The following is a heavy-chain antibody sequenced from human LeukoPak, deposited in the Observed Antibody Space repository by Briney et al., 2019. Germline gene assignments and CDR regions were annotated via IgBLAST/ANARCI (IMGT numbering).Heavy chain of an antibody. CDR1: GGTFSSYA. V-gene: IGHV1-69*05. D-gene: IGHD3-22*01. CDR3: ARDGSWGSSGYYNPAPGY. Sequence: VASVKVSCKASGGTFSSYAISRVRQAPGQGLEWMGGIIPIFGTANYAQKLQGRVTMTTDTSTSTAYMELRSLRSDDTAVYYCARDGSWGSSGYYNPAPGYWGQGTLVTVSS. CDR2: IIPIFGTA. J-gene: IGHJ4*02.